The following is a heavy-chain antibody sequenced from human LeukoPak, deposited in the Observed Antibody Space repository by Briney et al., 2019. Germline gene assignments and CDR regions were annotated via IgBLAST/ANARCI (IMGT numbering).Heavy chain of an antibody. CDR3: ARTTVSKSRFDY. V-gene: IGHV4-31*03. CDR2: IYYSGST. Sequence: SETLSLTCTVSGGSISSGGYYWSWIRQHPGKGLEWIGYIYYSGSTYYNPSLKSRVTISVDTSKNQFSLKLSSVIAADTAVYYCARTTVSKSRFDYWGQGTLVTVSS. D-gene: IGHD4-17*01. CDR1: GGSISSGGYY. J-gene: IGHJ4*02.